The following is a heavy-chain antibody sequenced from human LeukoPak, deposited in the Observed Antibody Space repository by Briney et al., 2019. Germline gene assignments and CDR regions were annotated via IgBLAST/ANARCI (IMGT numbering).Heavy chain of an antibody. J-gene: IGHJ3*02. D-gene: IGHD3-9*01. V-gene: IGHV6-1*01. CDR3: ARSSREMLGYDILTGPGAFDI. CDR2: TYYRSKWYN. Sequence: SQTLSLTCAISGDSVSSNSAAWNWIRRSPSRGLEWLGRTYYRSKWYNDYAVSVKSRITINPDTSKNQFSLQLNSVTPEDTAVYYCARSSREMLGYDILTGPGAFDIWGQGTMVTVSS. CDR1: GDSVSSNSAA.